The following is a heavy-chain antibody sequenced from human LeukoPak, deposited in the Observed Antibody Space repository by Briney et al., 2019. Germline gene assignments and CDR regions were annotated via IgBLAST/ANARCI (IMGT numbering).Heavy chain of an antibody. V-gene: IGHV3-21*01. J-gene: IGHJ4*02. CDR2: ISRSGTYI. D-gene: IGHD2-2*02. CDR1: GFTFSTYS. CDR3: ARGRYCSSTSCYTGMGADF. Sequence: GGSLRLSCAASGFTFSTYSMNWVRQAPGKGLEWVSSISRSGTYIYYADSVKGRFTISRDNAKNSLYLQTNSLRAEDTAVYYCARGRYCSSTSCYTGMGADFWGQGTLVTVSS.